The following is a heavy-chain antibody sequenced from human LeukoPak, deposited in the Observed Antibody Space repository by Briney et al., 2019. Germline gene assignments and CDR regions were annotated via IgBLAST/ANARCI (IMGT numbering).Heavy chain of an antibody. CDR3: AKLSDH. Sequence: PGGSRRLSCAASGFTFSSHAMSWVRQAPGKGLEWVSSIIISGSTTFYADSVKGRFTISRDNSKNTLYLQMNSLRADDTAVYYCAKLSDHWGQGTLVTVSS. V-gene: IGHV3-23*01. D-gene: IGHD3-16*02. CDR2: IIISGSTT. J-gene: IGHJ4*02. CDR1: GFTFSSHA.